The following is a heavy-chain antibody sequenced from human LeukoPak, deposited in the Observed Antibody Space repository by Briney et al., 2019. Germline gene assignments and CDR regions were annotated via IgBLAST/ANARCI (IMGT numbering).Heavy chain of an antibody. Sequence: PGGSLRLSCAASGFTFSSYGMSWVRQAPGKGLEWVSAISGSGGSTYYADSVKGRFTISRDNSKNTLYLQMNSLRAEDTAVYYCAKTGLLGYCSGGSCPRDYWGQGTLVTVSS. J-gene: IGHJ4*02. CDR2: ISGSGGST. CDR3: AKTGLLGYCSGGSCPRDY. CDR1: GFTFSSYG. D-gene: IGHD2-15*01. V-gene: IGHV3-23*01.